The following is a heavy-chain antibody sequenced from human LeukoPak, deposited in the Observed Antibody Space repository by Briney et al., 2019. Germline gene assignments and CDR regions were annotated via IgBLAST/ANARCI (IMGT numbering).Heavy chain of an antibody. CDR3: ARDLYDYGDLYFDY. V-gene: IGHV4-30-4*01. CDR2: IYYSGST. J-gene: IGHJ4*02. CDR1: GGSISSGDYY. Sequence: SETLSLTCTVSGGSISSGDYYWSWIRQPPGKGLEWIGYIYYSGSTYYNPSLKSRVTISVDTSKNQFSLKLSSVTAADTAVYYCARDLYDYGDLYFDYWGQGTLVTVSS. D-gene: IGHD4-17*01.